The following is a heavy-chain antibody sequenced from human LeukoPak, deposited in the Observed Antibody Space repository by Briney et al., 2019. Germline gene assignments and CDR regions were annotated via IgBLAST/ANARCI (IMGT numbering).Heavy chain of an antibody. CDR2: ISHSGNI. CDR1: GYSISRGYY. V-gene: IGHV4-38-2*01. D-gene: IGHD3-16*01. Sequence: SDTQSLTCGVSGYSISRGYYWGWIGQPPGKGLDGIESISHSGNIFYNLSLKSRVNIPLDTSKNQFSLKLSSVAAADTAVYYCARAPHDYVWGSYFGNWGQGALVTVSS. CDR3: ARAPHDYVWGSYFGN. J-gene: IGHJ1*01.